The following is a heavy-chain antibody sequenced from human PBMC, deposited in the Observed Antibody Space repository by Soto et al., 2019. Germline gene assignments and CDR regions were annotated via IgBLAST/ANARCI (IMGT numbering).Heavy chain of an antibody. V-gene: IGHV3-33*01. Sequence: QVQLVESGGGVVQPGRSLRLSCAASGFTFSIFGMHWVRQAPGKGLEWAAIIWYDGSNAYYADSVRGRFTISRDNSKNTVYLQMNSLRAEDTAVYYRVRDKGSSTVVSGISQEGYFDSWGQGTLVTVSS. CDR3: VRDKGSSTVVSGISQEGYFDS. CDR1: GFTFSIFG. CDR2: IWYDGSNA. D-gene: IGHD6-19*01. J-gene: IGHJ4*02.